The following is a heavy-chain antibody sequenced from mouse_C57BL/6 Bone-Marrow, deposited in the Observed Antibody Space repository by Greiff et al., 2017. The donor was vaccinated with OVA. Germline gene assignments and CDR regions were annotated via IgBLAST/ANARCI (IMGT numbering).Heavy chain of an antibody. CDR1: GYTFTSYW. D-gene: IGHD1-1*01. J-gene: IGHJ1*03. CDR2: IHPNSGST. V-gene: IGHV1-64*01. CDR3: ARAFTTVPYWYFDV. Sequence: QVQLQQPGAELVKPGASVKLSCKASGYTFTSYWMHWVKQRPGQGLEWIGMIHPNSGSTNYNEKFKSKATLTVDKSSSTAYMQLSSLTSEDSAVYYCARAFTTVPYWYFDVWGTDHGHRLL.